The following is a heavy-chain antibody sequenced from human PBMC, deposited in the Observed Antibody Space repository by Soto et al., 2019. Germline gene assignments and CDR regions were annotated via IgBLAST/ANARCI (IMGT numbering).Heavy chain of an antibody. J-gene: IGHJ6*02. D-gene: IGHD2-2*01. CDR1: GFTFNNAW. Sequence: EVPLVESGGGLVKPGGSLTLSCAASGFTFNNAWMNWVRQTPGKGLEWVGRITSKTDGGTTDYAAPVKGRFTISRDXXKNTLYLQMSSLKTEDSAVYYCSTDPRRYQLTLDVWGQGTTVTVSS. CDR2: ITSKTDGGTT. CDR3: STDPRRYQLTLDV. V-gene: IGHV3-15*07.